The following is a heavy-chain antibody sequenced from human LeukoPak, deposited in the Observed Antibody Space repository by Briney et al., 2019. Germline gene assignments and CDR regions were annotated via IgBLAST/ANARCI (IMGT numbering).Heavy chain of an antibody. J-gene: IGHJ6*02. V-gene: IGHV6-1*01. CDR2: TYYRSRWYN. Sequence: SQTLSLTCAISGDSVSSSSAAWNWFRQSPSRGLEWLGRTYYRSRWYNDYALSVKSRITMNPDTSKNQFSLQLNSMTPEDTAVYYCARGDVNYYYGVGVWGQGTTVTVSS. CDR3: ARGDVNYYYGVGV. CDR1: GDSVSSSSAA.